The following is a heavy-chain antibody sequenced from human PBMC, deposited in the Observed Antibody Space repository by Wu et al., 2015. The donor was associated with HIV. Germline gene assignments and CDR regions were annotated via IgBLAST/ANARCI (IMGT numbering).Heavy chain of an antibody. V-gene: IGHV1-46*03. D-gene: IGHD1/OR15-1a*01. J-gene: IGHJ3*02. CDR3: AARIGNMEAFNI. Sequence: QVQLVQSGAEVKKPGASVKVSCKASGYTFISYYIHWVRQAPGQGLEWLGIINPGVNRISYAQKFQGRLTITRDTSTSTVYMELSSLRYEDTAVYYCAARIGNMEAFNIWGQGTMVIVSS. CDR1: GYTFISYY. CDR2: INPGVNRI.